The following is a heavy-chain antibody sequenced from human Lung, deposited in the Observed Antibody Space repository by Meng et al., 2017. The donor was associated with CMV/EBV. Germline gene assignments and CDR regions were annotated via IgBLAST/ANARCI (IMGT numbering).Heavy chain of an antibody. J-gene: IGHJ4*02. CDR2: ISAYSGNT. CDR1: FNNYG. CDR3: ARVVVHYYARGDNADYSDY. D-gene: IGHD3-10*02. V-gene: IGHV1-18*04. Sequence: FNNYGPIWVRQAPGKGLGWVGGISAYSGNTNYAQKIQDRVTMTTHTSSNTAYMELRSLRSDDTAIYYCARVVVHYYARGDNADYSDYWGQGTLVTVSS.